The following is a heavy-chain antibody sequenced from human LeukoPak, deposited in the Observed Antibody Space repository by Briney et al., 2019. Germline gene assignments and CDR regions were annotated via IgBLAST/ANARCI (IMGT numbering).Heavy chain of an antibody. J-gene: IGHJ4*02. V-gene: IGHV3-74*01. CDR3: ARDRVATITWYFDY. CDR2: INSDGSST. CDR1: GFTLSSYW. D-gene: IGHD5-12*01. Sequence: GGSLRLSCAASGFTLSSYWMHWVRQVPGKGLVWVSRINSDGSSTTYADSVKGRFTISRDNAKNTLYLQMNSLRAEDTAVYYCARDRVATITWYFDYWGQGTLVTVSS.